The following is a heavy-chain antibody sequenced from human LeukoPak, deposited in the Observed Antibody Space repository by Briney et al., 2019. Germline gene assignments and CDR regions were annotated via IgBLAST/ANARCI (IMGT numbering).Heavy chain of an antibody. D-gene: IGHD6-19*01. CDR2: ISAYNGNT. J-gene: IGHJ4*02. Sequence: GASVKVSCKASGYTFTSYGISWVRQAPGQGLEWMGWISAYNGNTNYAQKLQGRVTMTTDTSTSTAYMELRSLRSDDTAVYYCARDKGGEQWLVLPPDYWGQGTLVTVSS. V-gene: IGHV1-18*01. CDR1: GYTFTSYG. CDR3: ARDKGGEQWLVLPPDY.